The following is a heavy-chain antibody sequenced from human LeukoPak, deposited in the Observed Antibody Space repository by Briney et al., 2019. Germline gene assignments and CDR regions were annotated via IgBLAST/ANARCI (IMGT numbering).Heavy chain of an antibody. J-gene: IGHJ3*02. V-gene: IGHV1-69*01. D-gene: IGHD5-12*01. Sequence: GSSVKVSCKASGGTFSSYTFNWVRQAPGQGLEWMGGITPIFGTAKYAQNFQGRVTITAVESMSTAYMELSSLKSEDTAVYYCARAKELRGYINGDAFDIWGQGTMVTVSS. CDR2: ITPIFGTA. CDR1: GGTFSSYT. CDR3: ARAKELRGYINGDAFDI.